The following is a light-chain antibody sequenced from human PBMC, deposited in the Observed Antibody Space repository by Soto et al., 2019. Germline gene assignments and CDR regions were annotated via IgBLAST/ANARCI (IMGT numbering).Light chain of an antibody. CDR3: SSYTSSSTYV. J-gene: IGLJ1*01. V-gene: IGLV2-14*01. CDR2: EVS. CDR1: SSDVGGYNY. Sequence: QSVLTQPASVSGSPGQSITISCTGTSSDVGGYNYVSWYQQHPGKAPKLMISEVSNWPSGVSNRFSGSKSGNTASLTISGLQAEDEADYYCSSYTSSSTYVFGTGTKLTVL.